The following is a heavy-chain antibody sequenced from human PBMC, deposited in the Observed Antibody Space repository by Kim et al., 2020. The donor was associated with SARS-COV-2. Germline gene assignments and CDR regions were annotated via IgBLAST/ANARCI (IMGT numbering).Heavy chain of an antibody. V-gene: IGHV4-31*02. D-gene: IGHD4-17*01. J-gene: IGHJ3*02. CDR3: AIHGDYVLPHRGAFDI. Sequence: LKSRVTITVDTSKNQFSLKLISVTDADTAVYYCAIHGDYVLPHRGAFDIWGQGTMVTVSS.